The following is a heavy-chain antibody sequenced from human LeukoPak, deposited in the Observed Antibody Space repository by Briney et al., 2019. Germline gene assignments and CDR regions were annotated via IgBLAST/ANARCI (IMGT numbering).Heavy chain of an antibody. CDR2: RNPNSGNA. Sequence: ASVKVSCKASGYTFTSYDINWVRQATGQGLEWVGWRNPNSGNAGYAQKFQGRVTMTRNTSISTAYMELSSLRSEDTAVYYCARGQPGFPYYYYGMDVWGQGTTVTVSS. CDR3: ARGQPGFPYYYYGMDV. CDR1: GYTFTSYD. V-gene: IGHV1-8*01. D-gene: IGHD1-14*01. J-gene: IGHJ6*02.